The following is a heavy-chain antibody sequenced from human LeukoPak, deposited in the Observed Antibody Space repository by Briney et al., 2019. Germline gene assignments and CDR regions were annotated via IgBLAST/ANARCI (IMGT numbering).Heavy chain of an antibody. V-gene: IGHV3-7*01. CDR1: GFTFSSYW. J-gene: IGHJ4*02. Sequence: GGSLRLSCAASGFTFSSYWMSWVHQAPGKGLEWVANIKQDGSEKYHVDSVKGRFTISRDNAKNSLYLQIDSLRAEDTAVYYCARANYYDSSGYEYYFDYWGQGTLVTVSS. D-gene: IGHD3-22*01. CDR3: ARANYYDSSGYEYYFDY. CDR2: IKQDGSEK.